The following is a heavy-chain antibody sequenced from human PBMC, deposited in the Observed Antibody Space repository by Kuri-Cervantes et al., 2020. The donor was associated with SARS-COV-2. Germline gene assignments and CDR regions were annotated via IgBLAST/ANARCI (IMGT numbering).Heavy chain of an antibody. CDR1: GGSISSYY. Sequence: GSLRLSCTVSGGSISSYYGSWIRQPPGKGLEWIGYIYYSGSTNYNPSLKSRVTISVDTSKNQFSLKLSSVTAADTAVYYCARGRSVFDPWGQGTLVTVSS. CDR3: ARGRSVFDP. V-gene: IGHV4-59*12. J-gene: IGHJ5*02. CDR2: IYYSGST.